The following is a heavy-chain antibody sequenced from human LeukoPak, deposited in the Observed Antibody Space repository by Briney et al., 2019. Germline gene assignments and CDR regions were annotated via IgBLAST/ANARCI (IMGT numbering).Heavy chain of an antibody. V-gene: IGHV3-7*01. Sequence: GGSLRLSCAASGFTFSSYWMSWVRQAPGKGLEWVATIKQDGSEKYYVDSVKGRFTISRDNAKNSLYLQMNSLRAEDTAVYYCAREWQYYYDSSGYYGLQHWGQGTLVTVSS. CDR1: GFTFSSYW. J-gene: IGHJ1*01. CDR3: AREWQYYYDSSGYYGLQH. CDR2: IKQDGSEK. D-gene: IGHD3-22*01.